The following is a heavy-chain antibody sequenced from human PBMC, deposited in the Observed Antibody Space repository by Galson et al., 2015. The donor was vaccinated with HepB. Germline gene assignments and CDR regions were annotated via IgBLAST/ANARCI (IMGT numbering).Heavy chain of an antibody. D-gene: IGHD3-10*01. CDR1: GFTFSSYS. CDR2: ISSSSSYI. Sequence: SLRLSCAASGFTFSSYSMNWVRQAPGKGLEWVSSISSSSSYIYYADSVKGRFTISRDNAKNSLYLQMNSLRAEDTAVCYCARDYYGSGSPFDIWGQGTMVTVSS. J-gene: IGHJ3*02. CDR3: ARDYYGSGSPFDI. V-gene: IGHV3-21*01.